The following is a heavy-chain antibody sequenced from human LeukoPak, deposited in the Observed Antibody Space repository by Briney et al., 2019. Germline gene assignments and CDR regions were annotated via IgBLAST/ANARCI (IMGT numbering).Heavy chain of an antibody. D-gene: IGHD2-2*01. J-gene: IGHJ6*02. CDR2: VWHDGSDN. V-gene: IGHV3-33*01. Sequence: PERSLRLSCEVSGFTFTRYGMHWVRQAPGKGLEWVAVVWHDGSDNGYADSVKGRFTISRDDTKNMLYLQMNSLRAEDTALYYCARDRTYCSSTSCTRLGMDVWGQGTTVTVSS. CDR1: GFTFTRYG. CDR3: ARDRTYCSSTSCTRLGMDV.